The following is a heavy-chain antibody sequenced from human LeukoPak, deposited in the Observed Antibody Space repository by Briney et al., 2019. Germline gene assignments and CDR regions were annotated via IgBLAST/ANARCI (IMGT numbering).Heavy chain of an antibody. Sequence: SETLSLTCTVSGVSISSHYWSWIRQPPRKGLEWVGYAYHTGSTSSNPSLKSRATMSVDTSKNQFSLRLTSLTAADTAVYYCARDFQRLGSDAFDFRGQGTMVTVSS. D-gene: IGHD2-15*01. CDR1: GVSISSHY. CDR2: AYHTGST. CDR3: ARDFQRLGSDAFDF. V-gene: IGHV4-59*11. J-gene: IGHJ3*01.